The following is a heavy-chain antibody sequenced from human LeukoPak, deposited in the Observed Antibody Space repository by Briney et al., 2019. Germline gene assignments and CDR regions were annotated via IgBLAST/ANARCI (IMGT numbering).Heavy chain of an antibody. V-gene: IGHV3-21*01. Sequence: PGGSLRLSCTASGFTFSDYSMTWVRQAPGKGLEWVSSISDSGRYIYQADSLKGRFTISRDNAKDLLYPQMSDLRDDDTAIYYCAKTAVTTMVGWFDPWGQGALVTVSS. CDR1: GFTFSDYS. CDR3: AKTAVTTMVGWFDP. CDR2: ISDSGRYI. D-gene: IGHD4-23*01. J-gene: IGHJ5*02.